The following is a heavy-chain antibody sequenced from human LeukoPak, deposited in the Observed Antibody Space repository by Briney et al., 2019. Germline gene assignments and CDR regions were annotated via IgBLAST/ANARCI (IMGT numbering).Heavy chain of an antibody. CDR2: ISGSGGKT. V-gene: IGHV3-23*01. J-gene: IGHJ6*03. CDR3: AKADYSTSWGRNYYYYYMDV. CDR1: GLIFNNYA. D-gene: IGHD3-16*01. Sequence: PGGSLRLSCAASGLIFNNYAMSWVRQAPGKGLEWLSGISGSGGKTDYADSVKGRFTISRDNSKNTLDLQMNSLRPEDTALYFCAKADYSTSWGRNYYYYYMDVWGKGTTVTVSS.